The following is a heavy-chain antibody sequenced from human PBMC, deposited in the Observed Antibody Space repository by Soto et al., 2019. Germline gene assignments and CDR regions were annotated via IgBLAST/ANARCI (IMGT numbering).Heavy chain of an antibody. Sequence: ASVKVSCKASGYTFTSYGISWVRQAPGQGLEWMGWISAYNGNTNYAQKLQGRVTMTTDTSTSTAYMELRSLRSDDTAVYYCAREGCSGGSCYYYYYGMDVWGQGTTVTVS. J-gene: IGHJ6*02. D-gene: IGHD2-15*01. CDR3: AREGCSGGSCYYYYYGMDV. CDR2: ISAYNGNT. CDR1: GYTFTSYG. V-gene: IGHV1-18*04.